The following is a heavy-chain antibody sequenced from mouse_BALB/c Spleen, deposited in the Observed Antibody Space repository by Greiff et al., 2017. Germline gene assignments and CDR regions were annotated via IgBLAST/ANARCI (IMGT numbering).Heavy chain of an antibody. Sequence: QVQLQQPGAELVKPGASVKLSCKASGYTFTSYWMHWVKQRPGQGLEWIGEINPSNGRTNYNEKFKSKATLTVDKSSSTAYMQLSSLTSEDSAVYYCARVPLLGYFDYWGQGTTLTVSS. CDR2: INPSNGRT. V-gene: IGHV1S81*02. CDR1: GYTFTSYW. J-gene: IGHJ2*01. D-gene: IGHD2-10*01. CDR3: ARVPLLGYFDY.